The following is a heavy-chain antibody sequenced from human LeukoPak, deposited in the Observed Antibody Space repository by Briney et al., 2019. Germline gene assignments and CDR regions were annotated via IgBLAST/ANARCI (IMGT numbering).Heavy chain of an antibody. CDR1: GYSFTSYW. CDR2: IYPGDSDT. Sequence: GESLKISCKGSGYSFTSYWIGWVRQMPGKGLEWMGIIYPGDSDTRYSPSFQGQVTISADKSISTAYLRWSSLKASDTAMYYCARGGVVVPASPYYFDYWGQGTLVTVSS. D-gene: IGHD2-2*01. V-gene: IGHV5-51*01. J-gene: IGHJ4*02. CDR3: ARGGVVVPASPYYFDY.